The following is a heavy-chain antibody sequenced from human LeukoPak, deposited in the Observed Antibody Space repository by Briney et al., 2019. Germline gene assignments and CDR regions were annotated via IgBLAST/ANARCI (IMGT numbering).Heavy chain of an antibody. V-gene: IGHV3-30*02. CDR2: IGDDGRDQ. Sequence: PGGSLRLSCAASGFTFSGHAMHWVRQTPGVGLEWLAIIGDDGRDQHYTDSVKGRFTISRDNSKNTLFLQQNSLTPEDTALYLCARDLMWGFDYWGQGTLVTVSS. J-gene: IGHJ4*02. D-gene: IGHD7-27*01. CDR3: ARDLMWGFDY. CDR1: GFTFSGHA.